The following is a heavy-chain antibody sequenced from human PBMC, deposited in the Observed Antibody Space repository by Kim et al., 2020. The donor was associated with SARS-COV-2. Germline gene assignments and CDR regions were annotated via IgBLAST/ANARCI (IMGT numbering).Heavy chain of an antibody. V-gene: IGHV1-69*01. Sequence: YEQKFQGRVTITADESTSTAYMELSSLRSEDTAVYYCARAWFGETYYFDYWGQGTLVTVSS. CDR3: ARAWFGETYYFDY. J-gene: IGHJ4*02. D-gene: IGHD3-10*01.